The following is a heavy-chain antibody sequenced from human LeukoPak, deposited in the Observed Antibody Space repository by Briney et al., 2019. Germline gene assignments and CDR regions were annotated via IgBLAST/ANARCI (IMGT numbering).Heavy chain of an antibody. CDR1: GFTFGRFA. CDR2: IWYDGSNK. J-gene: IGHJ6*02. Sequence: GGSLRLSCAVSGFTFGRFAMTWVRQAPGKGLEWVAVIWYDGSNKYYADSVKGRFTISRDNSKNTLHLQMNSLRAEDTAVYYCARASGPLMRDYYYGMDVWDQGTTVTVSS. D-gene: IGHD6-19*01. V-gene: IGHV3-33*08. CDR3: ARASGPLMRDYYYGMDV.